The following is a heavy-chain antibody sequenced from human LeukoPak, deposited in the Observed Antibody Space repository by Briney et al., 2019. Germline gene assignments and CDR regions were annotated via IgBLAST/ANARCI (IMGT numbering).Heavy chain of an antibody. CDR2: ISGSGRST. J-gene: IGHJ3*02. CDR3: AREKGTMIRAMAFEM. V-gene: IGHV3-23*01. Sequence: GGSLRLSCAASGITFSGYTMSWVRQAPGKGLEWVSGISGSGRSTFYADSVKGRFTISRDNAQNSLYLQINSLRAEDTAVYYCAREKGTMIRAMAFEMWGQGTMVTVSS. CDR1: GITFSGYT. D-gene: IGHD3-10*01.